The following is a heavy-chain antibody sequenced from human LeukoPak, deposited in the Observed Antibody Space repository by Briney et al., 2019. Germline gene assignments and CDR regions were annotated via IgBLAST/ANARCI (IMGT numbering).Heavy chain of an antibody. Sequence: PGGSLRLSCTASGFTFSSYSMNWVRQAPGKGLEWVSPISSSSSYIYYADSVKGRFTISRDNAKNSLYLQMNSLRAEDTAVYYCARDEVLTDIVVVPAANYGMDVWGQGTTVTVSS. V-gene: IGHV3-21*01. CDR1: GFTFSSYS. CDR2: ISSSSSYI. J-gene: IGHJ6*02. CDR3: ARDEVLTDIVVVPAANYGMDV. D-gene: IGHD2-2*01.